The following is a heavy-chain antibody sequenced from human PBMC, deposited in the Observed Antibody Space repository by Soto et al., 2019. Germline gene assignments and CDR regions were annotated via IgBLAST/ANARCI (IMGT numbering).Heavy chain of an antibody. CDR3: TRLFTPYDTPGPSWFGP. Sequence: SETLSLTCTVSGDSISKSGHYCGWIRQPPGKALEWIGGIDYRGSTLYNPSLRSRITMSIDTSKKFFSLKLTSVSASDTALYYCTRLFTPYDTPGPSWFGPWGQGTLVTVSS. CDR2: IDYRGST. J-gene: IGHJ5*02. V-gene: IGHV4-39*02. CDR1: GDSISKSGHY. D-gene: IGHD3-9*01.